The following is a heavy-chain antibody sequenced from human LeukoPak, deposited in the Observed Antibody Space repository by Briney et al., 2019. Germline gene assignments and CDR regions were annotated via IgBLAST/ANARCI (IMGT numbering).Heavy chain of an antibody. CDR1: GYTFTSYG. CDR2: ISAYNGNT. Sequence: GASVKVSSKASGYTFTSYGISWVRQAPGQGLEWMGWISAYNGNTNYAQKLQGRVTMTTDTSTSTAYMELRGLRSDDTAVYYCARDLITMVRGVILYYYGMDVWGQGTTITVSS. CDR3: ARDLITMVRGVILYYYGMDV. J-gene: IGHJ6*02. V-gene: IGHV1-18*01. D-gene: IGHD3-10*01.